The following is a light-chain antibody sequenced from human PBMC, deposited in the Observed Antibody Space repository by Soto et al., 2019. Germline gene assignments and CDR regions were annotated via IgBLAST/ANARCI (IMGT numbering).Light chain of an antibody. V-gene: IGLV2-14*01. CDR2: EVT. Sequence: QSALTQPASVSGYPGQSITISCTGTSSDVGASKYVSWYQQHPGEAPKLILFEVTYRPSGVSNRFSGAKSGNTASLTVSGLRADDEADYYCSSKRCTGCLYVFGGGTKLTVL. J-gene: IGLJ1*01. CDR1: SSDVGASKY. CDR3: SSKRCTGCLYV.